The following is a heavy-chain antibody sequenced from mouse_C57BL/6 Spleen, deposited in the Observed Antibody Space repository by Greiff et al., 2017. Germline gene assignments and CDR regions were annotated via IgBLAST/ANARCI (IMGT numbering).Heavy chain of an antibody. CDR1: GYTFTSYW. D-gene: IGHD1-1*01. CDR2: FHPNSGST. J-gene: IGHJ1*03. V-gene: IGHV1-64*01. Sequence: QVQLQQPGAELVKPGASVKLSCKASGYTFTSYWMHWVKQRPGQGLEWIGMFHPNSGSTNYNEKFKSKATLTVDKSSSTAYMQLISLTSEDSAAYYCARETTVVAPYFDVWGTGTTVTVSS. CDR3: ARETTVVAPYFDV.